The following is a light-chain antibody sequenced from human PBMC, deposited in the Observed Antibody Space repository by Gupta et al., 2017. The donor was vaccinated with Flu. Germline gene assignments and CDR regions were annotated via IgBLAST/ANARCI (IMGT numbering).Light chain of an antibody. J-gene: IGLJ1*01. CDR2: TNN. Sequence: QSVLTQPPSASETPGQRVTISCSGSSANIGSNTVNWYQQLPGTAPKVLIYTNNQRPSGVPDRFSGSKSGTSASLAISGLQSEDEADYYCAPWDDSRNGYVFGTGTKVTVL. CDR1: SANIGSNT. V-gene: IGLV1-44*01. CDR3: APWDDSRNGYV.